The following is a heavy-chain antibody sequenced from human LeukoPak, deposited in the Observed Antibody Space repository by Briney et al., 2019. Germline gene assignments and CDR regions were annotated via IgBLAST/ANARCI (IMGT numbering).Heavy chain of an antibody. Sequence: ASVKVSCKASGYTFTGYYIHWVRQAPGQGLEWMGWINPNSGGTHYAQKFQGRVTMTRDTSISTAYMELSRLRSDDTAVYYCARRRSVAGQYYFDYWGQGTLVTVSS. V-gene: IGHV1-2*02. CDR2: INPNSGGT. J-gene: IGHJ4*02. D-gene: IGHD6-19*01. CDR1: GYTFTGYY. CDR3: ARRRSVAGQYYFDY.